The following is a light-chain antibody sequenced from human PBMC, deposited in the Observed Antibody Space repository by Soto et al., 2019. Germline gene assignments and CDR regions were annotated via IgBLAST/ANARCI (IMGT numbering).Light chain of an antibody. CDR2: DAS. J-gene: IGKJ1*01. CDR1: QTISGW. CDR3: QQYNSYSLT. V-gene: IGKV1-5*01. Sequence: DIQMTQSPSTLSASVGDTFTVTCRASQTISGWLAWYQQRPGKAPNLLIFDASTLESGVPSRFSGSGSGTEFTLTISSLQPDDFATYYCQQYNSYSLTFGQGTKVDI.